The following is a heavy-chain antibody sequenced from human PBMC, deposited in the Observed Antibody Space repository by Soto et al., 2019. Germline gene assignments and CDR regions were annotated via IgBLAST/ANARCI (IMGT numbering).Heavy chain of an antibody. CDR1: GYSVSSNSAA. D-gene: IGHD3-10*01. CDR2: TYYRSKWYN. V-gene: IGHV6-1*01. J-gene: IGHJ6*02. CDR3: ARDFIGYGSGSYYNYYGMDV. Sequence: SQTLSLTCAISGYSVSSNSAAWNWIRQSPSRGLEWLGRTYYRSKWYNDYAVSVKSRITINPDTSKNQFSLQLNSVTPEDTAVYYCARDFIGYGSGSYYNYYGMDVWGQGTTVTV.